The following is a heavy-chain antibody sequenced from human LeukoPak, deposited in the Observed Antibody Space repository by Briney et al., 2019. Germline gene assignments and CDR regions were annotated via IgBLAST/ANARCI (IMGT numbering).Heavy chain of an antibody. D-gene: IGHD2-2*01. Sequence: PGGSLRLSCAASGFTFSSYSMNWVRQAPGKGLEWVSYISSSGSTIYYADSVKGRFTISRDNAKNSLYLQMNSLRAEDTAVYYCARGHNCSSTSCYLDPGFDYWGQGTLVTVSS. J-gene: IGHJ4*02. V-gene: IGHV3-48*04. CDR2: ISSSGSTI. CDR3: ARGHNCSSTSCYLDPGFDY. CDR1: GFTFSSYS.